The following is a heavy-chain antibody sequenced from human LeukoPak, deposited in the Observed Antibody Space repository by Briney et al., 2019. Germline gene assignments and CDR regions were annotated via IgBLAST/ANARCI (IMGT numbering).Heavy chain of an antibody. CDR2: IYYSGST. J-gene: IGHJ4*02. Sequence: SETLSLTCTVSGDSIGSYYWSWIRQPPGKGLEWIGYIYYSGSTNYNPSLKSRVTISLDTSKNQFSMNLISVTAADTAVYYCVREGVAAAGKLDYWGQGTLVTVSS. CDR1: GDSIGSYY. V-gene: IGHV4-59*01. CDR3: VREGVAAAGKLDY. D-gene: IGHD6-13*01.